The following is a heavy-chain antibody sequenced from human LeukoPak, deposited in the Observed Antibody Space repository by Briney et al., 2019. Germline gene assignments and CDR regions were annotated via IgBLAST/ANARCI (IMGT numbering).Heavy chain of an antibody. D-gene: IGHD3-22*01. CDR1: GGSISSYY. V-gene: IGHV4-59*08. Sequence: SETLSLTCTVSGGSISSYYWSWIRQPPGKGLEWIGYIYYSGSTNYNPSLKSRVTISVDTSKNQFSLKLSSVTAADTAVYYCARLSSGYYGTFDYWGQGTLVTVSS. J-gene: IGHJ4*02. CDR3: ARLSSGYYGTFDY. CDR2: IYYSGST.